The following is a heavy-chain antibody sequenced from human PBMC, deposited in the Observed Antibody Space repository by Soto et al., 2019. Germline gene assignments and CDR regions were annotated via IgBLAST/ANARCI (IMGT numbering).Heavy chain of an antibody. Sequence: ESGGGLVQPGRSLRLSCAASGFTFDDYAMHWVRQAPGKGLEWVSGISWNSGSIGYADSVKGRFTISRDNAKNSLYLQMNSLRAEDTALYYCAKDIAAAGLYYYGMDVWGQGTTVTVSS. CDR2: ISWNSGSI. D-gene: IGHD6-13*01. V-gene: IGHV3-9*01. CDR3: AKDIAAAGLYYYGMDV. CDR1: GFTFDDYA. J-gene: IGHJ6*02.